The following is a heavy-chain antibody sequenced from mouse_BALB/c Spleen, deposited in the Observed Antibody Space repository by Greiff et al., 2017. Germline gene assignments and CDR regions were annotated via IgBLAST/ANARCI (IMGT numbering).Heavy chain of an antibody. V-gene: IGHV1-9*01. D-gene: IGHD1-1*01. J-gene: IGHJ4*01. CDR1: GYTFSSYW. CDR2: ILPGSGST. CDR3: ARSWTVVATDYYAMDY. Sequence: VQLQQSGAELMKPGASVKISCKATGYTFSSYWIEWVKQRPGHGLEWIGEILPGSGSTNYNEKFKGKATFTADTSSNTAYMQLRSLTSEDSAIYFCARSWTVVATDYYAMDYWGQGTSVTVSS.